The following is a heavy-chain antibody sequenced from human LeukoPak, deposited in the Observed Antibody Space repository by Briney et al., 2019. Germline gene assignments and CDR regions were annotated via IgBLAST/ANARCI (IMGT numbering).Heavy chain of an antibody. Sequence: PGGSLRLSCAASGFTFSSYAMSWVRQAPGKGLEWVSAISGSGGSTYYADSVKGRFTISRDNAKNSLYLQMNSLRAEDTAVYYCARERGDFDWLSIDYYYCYMDVWGKGTTVTISS. D-gene: IGHD3-9*01. CDR1: GFTFSSYA. CDR3: ARERGDFDWLSIDYYYCYMDV. CDR2: ISGSGGST. J-gene: IGHJ6*03. V-gene: IGHV3-23*01.